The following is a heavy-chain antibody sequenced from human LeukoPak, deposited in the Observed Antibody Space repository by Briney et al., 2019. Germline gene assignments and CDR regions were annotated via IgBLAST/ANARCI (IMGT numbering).Heavy chain of an antibody. D-gene: IGHD3-9*01. CDR1: GFPFSSYG. J-gene: IGHJ6*02. Sequence: GGALGLSFAAPGFPFSSYGMDWVRPAPGKGVGWVGGISYEGSNKYYGDSGKGRFTISRGNSKNTLYLQMNSLRAEDTAVYYCTKDLSTVTTSYDILTGYYYYYFYGMDVWGQGTTVTVSS. CDR2: ISYEGSNK. CDR3: TKDLSTVTTSYDILTGYYYYYFYGMDV. V-gene: IGHV3-30*18.